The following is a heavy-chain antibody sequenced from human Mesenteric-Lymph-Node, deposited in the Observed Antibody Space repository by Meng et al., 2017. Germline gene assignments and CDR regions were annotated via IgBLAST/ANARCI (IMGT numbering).Heavy chain of an antibody. CDR1: GFTFSSYG. V-gene: IGHV3-33*01. D-gene: IGHD3-3*01. CDR2: IWSHGGKT. J-gene: IGHJ4*02. Sequence: QVQLVESGGGVVQPGASLRLSCAASGFTFSSYGMHWVRQAPGKGLEWVAVIWSHGGKTEHADSSRFTISRDNSKDMLYLQVNSLRTEDTAMYYCARDDDLSGNNLDYWGQGTLVTVSS. CDR3: ARDDDLSGNNLDY.